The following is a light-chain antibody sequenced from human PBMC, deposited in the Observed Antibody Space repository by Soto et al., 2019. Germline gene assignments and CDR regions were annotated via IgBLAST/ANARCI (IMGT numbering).Light chain of an antibody. CDR3: LQYDDHPFT. J-gene: IGKJ3*01. Sequence: DIQITQSPSSLSASVGDRVTITCRASQGIRNSLTWFQQKPGKVPKSLIYDASSLQSGAPSRFSGSGSGTDFTLTISRLQPEDFATYYCLQYDDHPFTFGPGTTVDVK. V-gene: IGKV1-16*01. CDR1: QGIRNS. CDR2: DAS.